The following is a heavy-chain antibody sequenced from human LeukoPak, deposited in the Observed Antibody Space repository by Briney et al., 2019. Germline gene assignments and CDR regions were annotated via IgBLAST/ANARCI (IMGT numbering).Heavy chain of an antibody. Sequence: PGGSLRLSCADSGFTVSSNYMNWVRQAPGKGLEWVSVIYSGGSTYYADSVKGRFTISRDNPKNTLYLQMNSLRAEDTAVYYCARGGDYGLYFDYWGQGTLVTVSS. V-gene: IGHV3-66*01. CDR2: IYSGGST. CDR1: GFTVSSNY. J-gene: IGHJ4*02. D-gene: IGHD4-17*01. CDR3: ARGGDYGLYFDY.